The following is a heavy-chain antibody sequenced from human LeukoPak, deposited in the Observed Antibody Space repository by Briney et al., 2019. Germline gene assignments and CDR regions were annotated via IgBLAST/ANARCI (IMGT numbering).Heavy chain of an antibody. CDR2: IYSGGST. J-gene: IGHJ4*02. CDR1: GFTVSSNY. D-gene: IGHD3-22*01. Sequence: PGGSLRLSRAASGFTVSSNYMSWVRQAPGKGLEWVSVIYSGGSTYYADSVKGRFTISRDNSKNTLYLQMNSLRAEDTAVYYCARDLSIATPSHYYDSSGFDYWGQGTLVTVSS. CDR3: ARDLSIATPSHYYDSSGFDY. V-gene: IGHV3-66*01.